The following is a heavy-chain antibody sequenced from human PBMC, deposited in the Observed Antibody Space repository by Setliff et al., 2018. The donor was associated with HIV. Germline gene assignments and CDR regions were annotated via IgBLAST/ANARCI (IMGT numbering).Heavy chain of an antibody. CDR1: GYSFTSYW. V-gene: IGHV5-51*01. J-gene: IGHJ4*02. CDR2: IYPGDSDT. CDR3: ARYIGAAAGYIDH. D-gene: IGHD6-25*01. Sequence: PGESLKISCKGSGYSFTSYWIGWVRQMPGKGLEWMGTIYPGDSDTRYSPSFQGQVTISADKSTTTAYLDWASLKASDTAMYYCARYIGAAAGYIDHWGQGTLVTVSS.